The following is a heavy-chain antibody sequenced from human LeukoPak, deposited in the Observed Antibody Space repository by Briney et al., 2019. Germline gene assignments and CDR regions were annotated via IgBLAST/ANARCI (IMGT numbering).Heavy chain of an antibody. V-gene: IGHV1-2*02. D-gene: IGHD2-2*01. CDR2: INPNDGDT. Sequence: ASVKVSCKASGYTFTDYYMHWERQAPGQGFEWMGWINPNDGDTNYQGRVTMTRDTSISTAHMEVSRLRSDDTAVYYCARANFLYCSSSTCLFDYWGQGTLVTVSS. CDR3: ARANFLYCSSSTCLFDY. CDR1: GYTFTDYY. J-gene: IGHJ4*02.